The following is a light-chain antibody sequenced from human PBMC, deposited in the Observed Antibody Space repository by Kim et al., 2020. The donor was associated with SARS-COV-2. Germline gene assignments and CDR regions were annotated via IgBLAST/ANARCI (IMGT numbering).Light chain of an antibody. CDR3: LAWDNSLTAGV. CDR1: NSNIGSHY. Sequence: QSVLTQPPSVSAAPGQKVTISCSGSNSNIGSHYVSWYQHLPGTAPKVLIYDDNKRPSRIPDRFSGSKSGTSATLGITGLQTGDEADYYCLAWDNSLTAGVFGGGTQLTVL. V-gene: IGLV1-51*01. CDR2: DDN. J-gene: IGLJ2*01.